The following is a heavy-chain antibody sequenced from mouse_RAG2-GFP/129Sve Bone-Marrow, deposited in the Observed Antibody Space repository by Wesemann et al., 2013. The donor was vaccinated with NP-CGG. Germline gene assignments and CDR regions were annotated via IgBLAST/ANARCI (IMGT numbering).Heavy chain of an antibody. D-gene: IGHD2-12*01. Sequence: GRFTISRDNARNTLYLQMSSLRSEDTAMYYCASPRDYSYYSYAAWFAYWGQGTLVTVSA. J-gene: IGHJ3*01. CDR3: ASPRDYSYYSYAAWFAY. V-gene: IGHV5-9*02.